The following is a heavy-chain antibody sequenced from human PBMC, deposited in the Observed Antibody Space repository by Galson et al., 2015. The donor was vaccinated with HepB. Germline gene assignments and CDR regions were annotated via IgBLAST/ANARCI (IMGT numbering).Heavy chain of an antibody. V-gene: IGHV6-1*01. CDR2: TYYRSKWYN. Sequence: CAISGDSVSSNSAAWNWIRQSPSRGLEWLGRTYYRSKWYNDYAVSVKSRITINPDTSKNQFSLKLSSVTAADTAVYYCARHSYEEDTAMVNYYYYMDVWGKGTTVTVSS. CDR1: GDSVSSNSAA. CDR3: ARHSYEEDTAMVNYYYYMDV. D-gene: IGHD5-18*01. J-gene: IGHJ6*03.